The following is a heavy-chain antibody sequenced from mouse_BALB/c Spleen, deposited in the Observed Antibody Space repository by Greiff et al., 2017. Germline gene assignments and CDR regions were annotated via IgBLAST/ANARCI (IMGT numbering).Heavy chain of an antibody. CDR3: ARWGLLRSWFAY. CDR2: INPGSGGT. CDR1: GYAFTNYL. Sequence: QVQLQQSGAELVRPGTSVKVSCKASGYAFTNYLIEWVKQRPGQGLEWIGVINPGSGGTNYNEKFKGKATLTADKSSSTAYMQLSSLTSDDSAVYFCARWGLLRSWFAYWGQGTLVTVSA. J-gene: IGHJ3*01. V-gene: IGHV1-54*03. D-gene: IGHD1-1*01.